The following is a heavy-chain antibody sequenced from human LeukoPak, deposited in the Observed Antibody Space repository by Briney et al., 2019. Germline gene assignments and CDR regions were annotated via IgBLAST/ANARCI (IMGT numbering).Heavy chain of an antibody. V-gene: IGHV3-11*01. Sequence: PGGSLRLSCAASGFTSSDYYMSQIRQAPGKGLEWVSYISSSGSTIYYADSVKGRFTISRDNAKNSLYLQMNSLRAEDTAVYYCARYFYSPGIAAAGLSWGQGRIVTVSS. CDR3: ARYFYSPGIAAAGLS. CDR2: ISSSGSTI. D-gene: IGHD6-13*01. J-gene: IGHJ3*01. CDR1: GFTSSDYY.